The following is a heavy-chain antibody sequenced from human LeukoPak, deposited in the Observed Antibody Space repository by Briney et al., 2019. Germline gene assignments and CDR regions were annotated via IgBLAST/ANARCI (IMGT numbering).Heavy chain of an antibody. J-gene: IGHJ4*02. Sequence: PGGSLRLSRAASGFTFSSYWMSWVRQAPGKGLEWVANIQQGGSEKYYVDSVKGRFTISRDNAKNSLFLQMNSLRAEDTAVYYCARCHSSSSGDYWGQGTLVTVSS. D-gene: IGHD6-6*01. CDR2: IQQGGSEK. CDR1: GFTFSSYW. V-gene: IGHV3-7*05. CDR3: ARCHSSSSGDY.